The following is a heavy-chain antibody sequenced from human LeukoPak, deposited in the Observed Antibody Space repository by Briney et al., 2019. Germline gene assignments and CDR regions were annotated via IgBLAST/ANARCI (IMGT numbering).Heavy chain of an antibody. CDR2: MNPNSGNT. CDR3: ARGLDYYDFWSGYYTGDY. D-gene: IGHD3-3*01. V-gene: IGHV1-8*01. Sequence: ASVKVSCKASGYTFTSYDINWVRQATGQGLEWMGWMNPNSGNTGYAQKIQGRVTMTRNTSISTAYMELSSLRSEDTAVYYCARGLDYYDFWSGYYTGDYWGQGTLVTVSS. J-gene: IGHJ4*02. CDR1: GYTFTSYD.